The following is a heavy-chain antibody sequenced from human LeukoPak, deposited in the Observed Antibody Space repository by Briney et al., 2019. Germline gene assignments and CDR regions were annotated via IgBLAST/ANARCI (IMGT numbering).Heavy chain of an antibody. V-gene: IGHV1-8*01. CDR1: GYTFTTYD. D-gene: IGHD2-2*01. CDR3: ATSYCSSTSCRPGNFNYYYGMDV. Sequence: ASVKVSCKASGYTFTTYDINWVRQATGQGLEWMGWMNPNSGNTGYAQKFQGRVTMTRNTSISTAYMELSSLRSEDTAVYYCATSYCSSTSCRPGNFNYYYGMDVWGQGTTVTVSS. CDR2: MNPNSGNT. J-gene: IGHJ6*02.